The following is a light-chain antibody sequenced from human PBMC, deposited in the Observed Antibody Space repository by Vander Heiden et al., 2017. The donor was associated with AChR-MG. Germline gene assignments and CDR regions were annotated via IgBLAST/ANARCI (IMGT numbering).Light chain of an antibody. CDR3: WSYAGSNTYLV. CDR2: NVT. J-gene: IGLJ2*01. CDR1: SSDGGSYNL. Sequence: QSALTQPASASGSPGPSITISCTRTSSDGGSYNLVSWSQQHPGKAPKTTTYNVTMRPSGVSNRFSGSKSGNTASLTISGLQAEDEADYYFWSYAGSNTYLVFGGGTKLTVL. V-gene: IGLV2-23*02.